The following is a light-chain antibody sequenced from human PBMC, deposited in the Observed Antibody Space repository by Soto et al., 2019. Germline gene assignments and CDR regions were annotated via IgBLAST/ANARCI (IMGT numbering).Light chain of an antibody. Sequence: DIQMTQSPSTLSASVGDRVTITCRASQSLSSYLNWYQQKPGEAPKLLIYAASNLQSGVPSRFSGSGSGTDFTLTISSLQPEDFATYFCQQSYTTPVYSFGQGTKVDIK. CDR1: QSLSSY. J-gene: IGKJ2*01. CDR2: AAS. V-gene: IGKV1-39*01. CDR3: QQSYTTPVYS.